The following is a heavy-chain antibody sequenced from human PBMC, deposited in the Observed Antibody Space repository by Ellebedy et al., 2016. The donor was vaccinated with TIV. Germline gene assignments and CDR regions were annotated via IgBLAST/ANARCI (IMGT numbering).Heavy chain of an antibody. Sequence: SETLSLXXTVSGGSISGYYWSWIRQPPGKGLEWIAYIYYIGSTKYNPSLKSRVIISVDTSKNQFSLKLTSVTAADTAVYYCARIAAGRGNWYFDLWGRGTLVTVSS. CDR3: ARIAAGRGNWYFDL. J-gene: IGHJ2*01. CDR1: GGSISGYY. CDR2: IYYIGST. V-gene: IGHV4-59*01. D-gene: IGHD6-13*01.